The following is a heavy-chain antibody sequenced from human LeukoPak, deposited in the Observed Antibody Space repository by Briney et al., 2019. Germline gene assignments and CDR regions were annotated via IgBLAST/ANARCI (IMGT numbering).Heavy chain of an antibody. D-gene: IGHD2-15*01. CDR3: ASRPIGYCSGGSCQTVSGMDV. J-gene: IGHJ6*02. CDR2: INTNTGNP. V-gene: IGHV7-4-1*02. Sequence: GASVKVSCKASGYTFTSYAMNWVRQAPGQGLEWMGWINTNTGNPTYAQGFTGRFVFSLDTSVSTAYLQISSLKAEDTAVYYCASRPIGYCSGGSCQTVSGMDVWGQGTTVTVSS. CDR1: GYTFTSYA.